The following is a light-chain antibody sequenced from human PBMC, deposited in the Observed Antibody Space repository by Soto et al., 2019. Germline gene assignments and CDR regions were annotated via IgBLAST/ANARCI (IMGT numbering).Light chain of an antibody. J-gene: IGLJ2*01. Sequence: QSALTQPPSASGSPGQSVTISCTGTRSDVGDYNYVSWYQQHPGKAPKHLIYEVTKRPSGVPDRFSGSKSANTASLTVSGLQAEDEADYYCSSYAGSDNFEVFGGGTKLTVL. CDR2: EVT. CDR1: RSDVGDYNY. V-gene: IGLV2-8*01. CDR3: SSYAGSDNFEV.